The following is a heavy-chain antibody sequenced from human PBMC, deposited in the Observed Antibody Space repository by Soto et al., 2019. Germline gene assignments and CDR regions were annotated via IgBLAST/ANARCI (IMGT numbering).Heavy chain of an antibody. CDR2: ISHDGSNQ. CDR1: GFSFSDFG. V-gene: IGHV3-30*18. J-gene: IGHJ6*02. D-gene: IGHD2-21*02. CDR3: AKETRSRAVTATRVNGMDV. Sequence: GGSLRLSCAPSGFSFSDFGMHWVRQAPGKGLEWVAAISHDGSNQYYGDSVKGRSSISRDHSNNRLYLQMNNLKVEDSAIYFCAKETRSRAVTATRVNGMDVWGQGTTVTVSS.